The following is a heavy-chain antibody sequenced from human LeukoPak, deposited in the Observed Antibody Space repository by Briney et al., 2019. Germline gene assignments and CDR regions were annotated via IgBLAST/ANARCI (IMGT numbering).Heavy chain of an antibody. J-gene: IGHJ4*02. CDR3: ARGRNTVRRHNTAADVNLSHY. D-gene: IGHD6-25*01. CDR1: GGSINSGGYY. V-gene: IGHV4-31*03. CDR2: IYYSGST. Sequence: SETLSLTCTVSGGSINSGGYYWSWIRQHPGKGLEWIGYIYYSGSTYYNPSLKSRVTISIDTSKNQFSLKLSSVTAADTAVYYCARGRNTVRRHNTAADVNLSHYWGQGTLVTVSS.